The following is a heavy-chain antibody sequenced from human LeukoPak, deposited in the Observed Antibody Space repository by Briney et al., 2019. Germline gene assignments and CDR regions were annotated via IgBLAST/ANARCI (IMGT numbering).Heavy chain of an antibody. CDR3: TTCLNGAGQPVAIYYYGMDV. Sequence: GASVKVSCKASGYTFTSYYMHWVRQAPGQGLEWMGIINPSGGSTSYAQKFQGRVTMTEDTSAHTAYMELSSLRSEDTAVYYCTTCLNGAGQPVAIYYYGMDVWSQGTTVTVSS. V-gene: IGHV1-46*01. J-gene: IGHJ6*02. CDR2: INPSGGST. D-gene: IGHD2-2*01. CDR1: GYTFTSYY.